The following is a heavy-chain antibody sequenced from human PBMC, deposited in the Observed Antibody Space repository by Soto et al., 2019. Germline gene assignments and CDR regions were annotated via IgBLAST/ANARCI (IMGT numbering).Heavy chain of an antibody. CDR1: GVPFSHYA. CDR3: GKERRGSGWSVCSF. J-gene: IGHJ4*02. D-gene: IGHD6-19*01. Sequence: PXGSLKLSCAASGVPFSHYAMNWVRQGPGTRLEWVADISGSGDSARYADSVRGRFTISRDNSRDTLYLQMNSLRVDDTAVYYCGKERRGSGWSVCSFWGQGTLVTVYS. V-gene: IGHV3-23*01. CDR2: ISGSGDSA.